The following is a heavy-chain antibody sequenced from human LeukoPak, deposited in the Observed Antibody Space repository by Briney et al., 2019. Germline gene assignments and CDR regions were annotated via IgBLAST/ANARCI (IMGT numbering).Heavy chain of an antibody. CDR2: INSKTNGGTT. CDR1: GFTFSNAW. V-gene: IGHV3-15*01. J-gene: IGHJ4*02. D-gene: IGHD6-6*01. Sequence: GGSLRLSCAASGFTFSNAWMSWVRQAPGKGLEWVGRINSKTNGGTTDYAAPVKGRFTISRDDSKNTLYLQMNSLKTEDTAVYYCARYSSSPYWGQGTLVTVSS. CDR3: ARYSSSPY.